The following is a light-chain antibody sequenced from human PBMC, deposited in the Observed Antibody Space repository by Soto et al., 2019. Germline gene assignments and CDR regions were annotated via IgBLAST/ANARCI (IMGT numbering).Light chain of an antibody. J-gene: IGLJ2*01. CDR1: SSDVGGYNY. CDR2: EVT. CDR3: SSYAGGNTHVV. V-gene: IGLV2-8*01. Sequence: QSALTQPPSASGSPGQSVTISCTGTSSDVGGYNYVSWYQQQPGQAPKLMIHEVTKRPSGVPDRFSGSKSGNTASLTVSGLQAEDEADYYCSSYAGGNTHVVFGGGTKLTVL.